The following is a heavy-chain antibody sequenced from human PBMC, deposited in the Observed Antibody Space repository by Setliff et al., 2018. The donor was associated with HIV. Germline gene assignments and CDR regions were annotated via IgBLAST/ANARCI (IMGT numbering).Heavy chain of an antibody. CDR1: GGSISSHY. CDR2: IYHSGST. V-gene: IGHV4-59*11. D-gene: IGHD2-21*02. CDR3: AREGDGIDF. Sequence: SETLSLTCTVSGGSISSHYWSWIRQPPGKGLEWIGEIYHSGSTYYNPSLKSRVTISLDKSKNQFSLKLSSVTAADAAVYYCAREGDGIDFWGQGTLVTVSS. J-gene: IGHJ4*02.